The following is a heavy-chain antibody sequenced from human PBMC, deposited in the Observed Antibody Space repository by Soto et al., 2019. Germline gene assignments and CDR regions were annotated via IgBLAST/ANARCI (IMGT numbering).Heavy chain of an antibody. J-gene: IGHJ3*02. V-gene: IGHV4-59*01. CDR2: LAYSGSP. Sequence: SEPLSLTCTVSGGSISNYYWSWIRQPPGKGLEWIGYLAYSGSPNYSPSLKSRVTISLDRSKNQFSVKLSSVTAADTAVYYCARIRTFLTFDIWGQGTMVTVSS. CDR3: ARIRTFLTFDI. CDR1: GGSISNYY.